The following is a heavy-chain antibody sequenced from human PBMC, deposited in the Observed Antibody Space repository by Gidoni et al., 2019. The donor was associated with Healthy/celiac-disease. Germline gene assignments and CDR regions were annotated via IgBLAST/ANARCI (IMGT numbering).Heavy chain of an antibody. CDR3: ARVPIEDFDWVGYYYYGMDV. CDR2: IYSGGST. CDR1: GFTVRSHY. V-gene: IGHV3-53*01. D-gene: IGHD3-9*01. Sequence: EVQLVESGGGLIQPGGSLRLSCAASGFTVRSHYMSWVRQAPGKGLEWVSVIYSGGSTYYADSVKGRFTISRDNSKNTLYLQMNSLRAEDTAVYYCARVPIEDFDWVGYYYYGMDVWGQGTTVTVSS. J-gene: IGHJ6*02.